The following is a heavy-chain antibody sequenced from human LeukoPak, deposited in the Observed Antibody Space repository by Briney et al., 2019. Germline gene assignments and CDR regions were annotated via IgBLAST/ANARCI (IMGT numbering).Heavy chain of an antibody. CDR3: ARKAVVVAATPVYYYYYYMDV. D-gene: IGHD2-15*01. Sequence: GASVKVSCKASGGTFSSYAIRWVRQAPGQGLEWMGGIIPIFGTANYAQKFQGRVTITADKSTSTAYIELSSLRSEDTAVYYCARKAVVVAATPVYYYYYYMDVWGKGTTVTISS. J-gene: IGHJ6*03. CDR1: GGTFSSYA. V-gene: IGHV1-69*06. CDR2: IIPIFGTA.